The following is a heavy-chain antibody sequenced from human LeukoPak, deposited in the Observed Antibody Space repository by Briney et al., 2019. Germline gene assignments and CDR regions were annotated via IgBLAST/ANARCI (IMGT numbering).Heavy chain of an antibody. J-gene: IGHJ4*02. CDR3: AHSRSLWSTPDY. Sequence: NVCGPTLVKPTQTLTLTCTFSGFSLSTSGVGVGWIRQPPGKALVWLALIYWDDDKRYSPSLKSRLTITKDTSKNQVVLTMTNMDPVDTATYCCAHSRSLWSTPDYWGQGTLVTVSS. CDR1: GFSLSTSGVG. D-gene: IGHD2-21*01. V-gene: IGHV2-5*02. CDR2: IYWDDDK.